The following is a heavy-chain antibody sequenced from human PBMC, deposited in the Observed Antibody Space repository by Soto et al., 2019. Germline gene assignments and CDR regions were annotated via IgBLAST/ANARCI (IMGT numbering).Heavy chain of an antibody. J-gene: IGHJ4*02. CDR3: ARGGDTVFSLAKPDYSSCMDF. V-gene: IGHV1-69*13. CDR2: IIPIFGTP. CDR1: GGTFSNYA. Sequence: GASVKVSCKASGGTFSNYAFSWVRQAPGQGPEWMGGIIPIFGTPNYAQKFQARLTITADESTSTAYVELSTLRSEDTAVYYCARGGDTVFSLAKPDYSSCMDFWGQGTLVTVSS. D-gene: IGHD2-15*01.